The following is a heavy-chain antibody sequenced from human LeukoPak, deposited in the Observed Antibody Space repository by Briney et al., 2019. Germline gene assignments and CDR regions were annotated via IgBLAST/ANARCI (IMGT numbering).Heavy chain of an antibody. J-gene: IGHJ5*02. V-gene: IGHV4-39*01. D-gene: IGHD3-10*01. CDR3: ARYASGSYYWFDP. Sequence: PSETLSLTCTASGGSISSTSYHWAWIRQPPGKGLEWIATVYYTGSAYYNPSLKSRVTISVDTSKSQFSLKLSSVTTADTALYYCARYASGSYYWFDPWGQGTLVTVSS. CDR1: GGSISSTSYH. CDR2: VYYTGSA.